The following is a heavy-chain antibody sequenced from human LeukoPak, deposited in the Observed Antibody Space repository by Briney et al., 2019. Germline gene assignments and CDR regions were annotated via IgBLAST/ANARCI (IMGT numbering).Heavy chain of an antibody. CDR1: GGSLSSSTW. Sequence: PPETLSLTSAVSGGSLSSSTWWSWVPQPPGKGLEWFGEIHHSGRTNYNRSLKSRVTISVDKSKNQFSLKLSSVTVADTALYYCACKTTAAAGTFDYWGQGTLVTVSS. V-gene: IGHV4-4*03. D-gene: IGHD6-13*01. J-gene: IGHJ4*02. CDR3: ACKTTAAAGTFDY. CDR2: IHHSGRT.